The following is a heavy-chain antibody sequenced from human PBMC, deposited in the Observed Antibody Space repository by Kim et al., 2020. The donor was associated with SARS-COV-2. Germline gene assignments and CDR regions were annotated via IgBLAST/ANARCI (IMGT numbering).Heavy chain of an antibody. Sequence: ASVKVSCKASGYTFTSYYMHWVRQAPGQGLEWMGIINPSGGSTSYAQKFQGRVTMTRDTSTSTVYMELSSLRSEDTAVYYCARDLFVPGSGSYDGDYWGQGTLVTVSS. V-gene: IGHV1-46*01. CDR2: INPSGGST. D-gene: IGHD3-10*01. CDR3: ARDLFVPGSGSYDGDY. J-gene: IGHJ4*02. CDR1: GYTFTSYY.